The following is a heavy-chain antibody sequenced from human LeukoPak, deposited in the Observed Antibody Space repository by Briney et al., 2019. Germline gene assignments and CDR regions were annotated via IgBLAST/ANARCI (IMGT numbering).Heavy chain of an antibody. Sequence: PRGALRLSCAASRFTHSSYDMSGVRPAPGRGGEWVSSILPSGDNTYYGDSVKGGFTTSRDTSKNTRYIQKNNMRVDDTAIYYWARVAGGHWFDPWGQGTLVTVSS. D-gene: IGHD6-19*01. V-gene: IGHV3-23*02. J-gene: IGHJ5*02. CDR1: RFTHSSYD. CDR3: ARVAGGHWFDP. CDR2: ILPSGDNT.